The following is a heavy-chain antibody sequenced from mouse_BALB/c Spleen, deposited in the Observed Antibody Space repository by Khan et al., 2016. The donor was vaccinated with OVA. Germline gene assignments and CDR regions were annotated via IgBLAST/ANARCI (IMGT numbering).Heavy chain of an antibody. D-gene: IGHD2-3*01. CDR3: ARDGSRHNYAMDY. CDR1: GYSITSDYA. CDR2: ISSSGST. V-gene: IGHV3-2*02. Sequence: EVQLQESGPGLVKPSQSLSLTCTVTGYSITSDYAWNWIRQFPGNKLEWMGYISSSGSTNYNPALKSRISITRDTSKNQFFLQLNSVTTEDTATYYCARDGSRHNYAMDYWGQGTSVTVSS. J-gene: IGHJ4*01.